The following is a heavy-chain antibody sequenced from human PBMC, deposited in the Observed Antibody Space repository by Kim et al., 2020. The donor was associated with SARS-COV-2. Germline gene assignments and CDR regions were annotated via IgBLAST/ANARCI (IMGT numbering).Heavy chain of an antibody. J-gene: IGHJ6*02. CDR1: GFTFSSYG. CDR2: IWYDGSNK. D-gene: IGHD3-3*01. V-gene: IGHV3-33*01. Sequence: GGSLRLSCAASGFTFSSYGMHWVRQAPGKGLEWVAVIWYDGSNKYYADSVKGRFTISRDNSKNTLYLQMNSLRAEDTAVYYCARGAFGAYYDFWSGLDPGYYGMDVWGQGTTVTVS. CDR3: ARGAFGAYYDFWSGLDPGYYGMDV.